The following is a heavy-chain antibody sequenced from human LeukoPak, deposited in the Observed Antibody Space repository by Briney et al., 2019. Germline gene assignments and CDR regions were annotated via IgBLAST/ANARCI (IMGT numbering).Heavy chain of an antibody. CDR1: GITLSNYG. CDR2: ISDSGGRT. J-gene: IGHJ4*02. D-gene: IGHD5-18*01. V-gene: IGHV3-23*01. CDR3: AKVEYSYGSYY. Sequence: GGSLRLSCAVSGITLSNYGMSWVRLAPGKGLEWVAGISDSGGRTNYADSVKGRFTISRDNSKNTLYLQMNSLRAEDTAVYYCAKVEYSYGSYYWGQGTLVTVSS.